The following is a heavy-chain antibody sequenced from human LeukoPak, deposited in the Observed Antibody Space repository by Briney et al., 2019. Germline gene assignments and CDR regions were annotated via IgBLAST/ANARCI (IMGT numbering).Heavy chain of an antibody. V-gene: IGHV1-18*01. Sequence: ASVKVSCKASGYTFTSYGISWVRQAPGQGLEWMGWISAYNGNTNYAQKLQGRVTMTTDTSTSTAYMELRSLRSDDTAVYYCARGCSSTSPRDYYYYMDVWGKGTTVTVSS. J-gene: IGHJ6*03. CDR3: ARGCSSTSPRDYYYYMDV. CDR2: ISAYNGNT. CDR1: GYTFTSYG. D-gene: IGHD2-2*01.